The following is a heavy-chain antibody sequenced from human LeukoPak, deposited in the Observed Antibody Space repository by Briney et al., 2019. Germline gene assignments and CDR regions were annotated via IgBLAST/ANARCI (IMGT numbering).Heavy chain of an antibody. CDR2: INHSGST. Sequence: SETLSLTCAVCGGSFSGYYWSWIRQPPGKGLEWIGEINHSGSTNYNPSLKSRVTISVDTSKNQFSLKLSSVTAADTAVYYCARRPRYYYGSGSYYEVYFDYWGQGTLVTVSS. CDR3: ARRPRYYYGSGSYYEVYFDY. CDR1: GGSFSGYY. V-gene: IGHV4-34*01. D-gene: IGHD3-10*01. J-gene: IGHJ4*02.